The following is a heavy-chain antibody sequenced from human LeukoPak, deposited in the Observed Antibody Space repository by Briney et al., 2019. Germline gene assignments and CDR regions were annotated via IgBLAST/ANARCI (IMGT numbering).Heavy chain of an antibody. D-gene: IGHD3-22*01. J-gene: IGHJ4*02. CDR1: GFTFSSYG. CDR3: AKGTLIYYDSSGDYFGY. CDR2: ISYDGSNK. V-gene: IGHV3-30*18. Sequence: PGRSLRLSCAASGFTFSSYGMHWVRQAPGKGLEWVAVISYDGSNKYYADSVKGRFTISRDNSKNTLYLQMNSLRAEDTAVYYCAKGTLIYYDSSGDYFGYWGQGTLVTVSS.